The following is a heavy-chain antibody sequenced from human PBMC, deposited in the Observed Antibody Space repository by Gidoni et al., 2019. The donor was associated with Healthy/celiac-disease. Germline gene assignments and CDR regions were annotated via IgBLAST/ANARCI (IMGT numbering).Heavy chain of an antibody. CDR1: GFTFSNAW. CDR2: IKSKTDGWTT. Sequence: VQLVESGGGLVKPGGSFRLSCAASGFTFSNAWMSWVRQAPGKGLEWVGRIKSKTDGWTTYYAAPVKGRFTISRDDSKNTLYLQMNSLKTEDTAVYYCTTEVYYYDSSGYSTVFDYWGQGTLVTVSS. V-gene: IGHV3-15*01. CDR3: TTEVYYYDSSGYSTVFDY. D-gene: IGHD3-22*01. J-gene: IGHJ4*02.